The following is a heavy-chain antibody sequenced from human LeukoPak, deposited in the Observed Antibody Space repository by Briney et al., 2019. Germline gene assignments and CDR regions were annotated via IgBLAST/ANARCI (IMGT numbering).Heavy chain of an antibody. D-gene: IGHD6-19*01. J-gene: IGHJ6*03. V-gene: IGHV3-7*01. CDR1: GFTFSSYW. Sequence: PGGSLRLSCAASGFTFSSYWMSWVRQAPGKGLEWVANIKQDGSEDYYVDSVKGRFTISRDNAKNSLYLQMNSLRAEDTAVYFCARDQQYSGGGYLGYMDVWGKGTTVTVSS. CDR3: ARDQQYSGGGYLGYMDV. CDR2: IKQDGSED.